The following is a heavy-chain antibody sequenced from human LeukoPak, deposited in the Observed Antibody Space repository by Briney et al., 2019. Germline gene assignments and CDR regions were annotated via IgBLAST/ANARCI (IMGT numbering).Heavy chain of an antibody. V-gene: IGHV3-21*01. CDR1: GFTFSSYS. J-gene: IGHJ6*03. D-gene: IGHD6-13*01. CDR2: ISSSSSYI. CDR3: ATIAAADQFYYYYYMDV. Sequence: GGSLRLSCAASGFTFSSYSMNWVRQAPGKGLEWVSSISSSSSYIYYADSVKGRFTISRDNAKNSLYLQMNSLRAEDTAVYYCATIAAADQFYYYYYMDVWGKGTTVIVSS.